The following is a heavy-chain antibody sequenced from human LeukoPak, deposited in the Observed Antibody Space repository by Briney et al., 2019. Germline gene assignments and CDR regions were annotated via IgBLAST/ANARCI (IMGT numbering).Heavy chain of an antibody. CDR3: ARVIAAAGTPIDY. D-gene: IGHD6-13*01. Sequence: SETLSLTCTVSGGSISSYYWSWIRQPLGKGLEWIGYIYYSGSTNYNPSLKSRVTISVDTSKNQFSLKLSSVTAADAAVYYCARVIAAAGTPIDYWGQGTLVTVSS. J-gene: IGHJ4*02. CDR2: IYYSGST. V-gene: IGHV4-59*12. CDR1: GGSISSYY.